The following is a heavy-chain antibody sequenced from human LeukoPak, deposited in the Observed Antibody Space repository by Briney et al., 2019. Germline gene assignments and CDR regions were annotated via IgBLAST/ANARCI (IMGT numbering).Heavy chain of an antibody. CDR1: GFTFSNYA. CDR3: VTFYETY. Sequence: GGSLRLSCAASGFTFSNYAMSWVRQAPGKGLVWVSHINSDGSWTGYADSVKGRFTISKDNAKNTVSLQMNNLRAGDTAVYYCVTFYETYWGRGTLVTVSS. J-gene: IGHJ4*02. D-gene: IGHD2/OR15-2a*01. V-gene: IGHV3-74*01. CDR2: INSDGSWT.